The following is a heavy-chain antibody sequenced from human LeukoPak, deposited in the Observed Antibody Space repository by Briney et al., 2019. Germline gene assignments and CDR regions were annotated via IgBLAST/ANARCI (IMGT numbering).Heavy chain of an antibody. D-gene: IGHD2-2*01. CDR2: IYYSGST. J-gene: IGHJ4*02. Sequence: SETLSLTCTVSGASISGYYWSWIRQPPGKGLEWVGYIYYSGSTNYNPSLESRVTVSVDTSNNQFSLKLSSVTAADTAVYYCARPVGYCSGSKCYEYFDYWGQGTLVTVSS. CDR3: ARPVGYCSGSKCYEYFDY. V-gene: IGHV4-59*08. CDR1: GASISGYY.